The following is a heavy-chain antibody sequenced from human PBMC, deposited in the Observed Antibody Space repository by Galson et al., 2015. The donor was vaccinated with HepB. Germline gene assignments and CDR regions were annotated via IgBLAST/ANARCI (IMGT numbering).Heavy chain of an antibody. D-gene: IGHD6-13*01. CDR3: ARPQYDSTWYYFDY. CDR1: GDSISSSRSY. CDR2: IYYTGST. Sequence: TLSLTCTVSGDSISSSRSYWGWIRQPPGKGLEWIGSIYYTGSTYYNPSLKSRVTISIDASKSQFSLKLSSVTAADTAVYYCARPQYDSTWYYFDYWDQGTLVTVSS. J-gene: IGHJ4*02. V-gene: IGHV4-39*01.